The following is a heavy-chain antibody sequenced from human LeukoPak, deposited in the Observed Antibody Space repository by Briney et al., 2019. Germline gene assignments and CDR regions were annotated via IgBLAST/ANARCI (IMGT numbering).Heavy chain of an antibody. CDR3: GSGEMATTYDAFDI. CDR1: GGSISSDNYY. CDR2: TYYSGTT. V-gene: IGHV4-39*07. D-gene: IGHD5-24*01. Sequence: SETLSLTCTVSGGSISSDNYYWGWIRQPPGKGLEWIGSTYYSGTTYYNPSLKSRVTISVDKSKNQFSLKVSSVTAADTAVYYCGSGEMATTYDAFDIWGQGTMVTVSS. J-gene: IGHJ3*02.